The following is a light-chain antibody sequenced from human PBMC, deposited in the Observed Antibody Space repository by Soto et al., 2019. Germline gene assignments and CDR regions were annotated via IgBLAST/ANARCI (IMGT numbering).Light chain of an antibody. CDR3: SSYTSSSVV. Sequence: QSALSQPSSLSVSPGQPITISFTGTSSDVGGYNYVSWYQQHPGKAPKLMIYEVSNRPSGVSNRFSGSKSGNTASLTISGLQAEDEADYYCSSYTSSSVVFGGGTQLTVL. J-gene: IGLJ2*01. CDR2: EVS. V-gene: IGLV2-14*01. CDR1: SSDVGGYNY.